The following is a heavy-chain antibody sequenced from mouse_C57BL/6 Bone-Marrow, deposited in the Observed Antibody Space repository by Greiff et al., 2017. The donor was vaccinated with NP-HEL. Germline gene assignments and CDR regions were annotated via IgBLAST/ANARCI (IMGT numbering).Heavy chain of an antibody. Sequence: EVQLVESGGGLVQSGRSLRLSCATSGFTFSDFYMEWVRQAPGKGLEWIAASRNKANDYTTEYSASVKGRFIVSRDTSQSILYLQMNALRAEDTASYYCARDAWNGYDGLYYAMDYWGQGTSVTVSS. V-gene: IGHV7-1*01. CDR2: SRNKANDYTT. D-gene: IGHD2-2*01. J-gene: IGHJ4*01. CDR3: ARDAWNGYDGLYYAMDY. CDR1: GFTFSDFY.